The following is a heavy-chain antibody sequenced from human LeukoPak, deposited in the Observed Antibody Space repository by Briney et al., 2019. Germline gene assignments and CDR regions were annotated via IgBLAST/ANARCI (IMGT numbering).Heavy chain of an antibody. Sequence: SETLSLTCTVSGGSISSYYWSWIRQPAGKGLEWIGRIYTSGSTNYNPSLKSRVTMSVDTSKNQFSLKLSSVTAADTAEYYCATHSPGLRFLEWTPLPYMDVWGKGTTVTVSS. CDR2: IYTSGST. CDR1: GGSISSYY. CDR3: ATHSPGLRFLEWTPLPYMDV. J-gene: IGHJ6*03. D-gene: IGHD3-3*01. V-gene: IGHV4-4*07.